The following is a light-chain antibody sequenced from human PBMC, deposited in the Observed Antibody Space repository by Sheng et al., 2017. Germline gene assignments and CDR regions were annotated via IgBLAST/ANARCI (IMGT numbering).Light chain of an antibody. V-gene: IGLV1-44*01. CDR2: TDT. CDR3: AAWDDSLNGWV. J-gene: IGLJ3*02. Sequence: QSVLTQPPSASATPGQRLTISCSGSNSNIGSHTVSWYQQFPGTAPKLLIHTDTQRPSGVPARFSASKSGTSASLAITGLQSEDEADYHCAAWDDSLNGWVFGGGTKLTVL. CDR1: NSNIGSHT.